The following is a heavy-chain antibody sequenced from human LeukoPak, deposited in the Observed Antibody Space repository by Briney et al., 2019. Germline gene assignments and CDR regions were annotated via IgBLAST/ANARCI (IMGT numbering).Heavy chain of an antibody. V-gene: IGHV4-59*08. D-gene: IGHD3-9*01. Sequence: SETLSLTCTVSGGSISSYYWSWIRQPPGKGLEWIGYIYYSGSTNYNPSLKSRVTISVDTSKNQFSLKLSSVTAADTAVYYCARLRLRYFDHVYYFDYWGQEPWSPSPQ. CDR2: IYYSGST. CDR3: ARLRLRYFDHVYYFDY. J-gene: IGHJ4*01. CDR1: GGSISSYY.